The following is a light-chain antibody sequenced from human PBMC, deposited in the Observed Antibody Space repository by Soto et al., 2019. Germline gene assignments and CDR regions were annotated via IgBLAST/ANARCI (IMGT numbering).Light chain of an antibody. CDR3: QQYYSTPWT. CDR2: WAS. Sequence: DIVMTQSPDSLAVSLGERATINCKSSQSVLYSSNNKNYLTWYQQKPGQPPKLLIYWASTRESGVPDPFSGSGSGTDYTLAISGLQAEDVAVYYCQQYYSTPWTFSQGTKVEIK. CDR1: QSVLYSSNNKNY. V-gene: IGKV4-1*01. J-gene: IGKJ1*01.